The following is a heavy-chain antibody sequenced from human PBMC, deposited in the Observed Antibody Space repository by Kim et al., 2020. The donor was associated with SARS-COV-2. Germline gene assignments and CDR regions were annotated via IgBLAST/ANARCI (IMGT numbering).Heavy chain of an antibody. CDR3: ARDKADCSGGGCCRYYYYLGG. CDR2: IWYDGSNK. V-gene: IGHV3-33*01. CDR1: GFTFSSYG. Sequence: GGSLRLSCAASGFTFSSYGMNWVRQAPGKGLEWVAVIWYDGSNKYYADSVKGRFTISRDNSKNTLYPQMNSLRAEDTAVYYCARDKADCSGGGCCRYYYYLGGWGQGT. D-gene: IGHD2-15*01. J-gene: IGHJ6*03.